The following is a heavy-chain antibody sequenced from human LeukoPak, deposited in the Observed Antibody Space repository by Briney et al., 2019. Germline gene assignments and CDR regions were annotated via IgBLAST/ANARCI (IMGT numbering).Heavy chain of an antibody. CDR3: AKNTRGSGHDAFDI. D-gene: IGHD2-15*01. CDR2: IYHSGTT. Sequence: SETLSLTCAVSGGSITSGNWWSCVRQPPGKGLEWIGEIYHSGTTNYNPPLKSRVTISVDKSKNQFSLILSSVTAADTAVYYCAKNTRGSGHDAFDIWGQGTPVTVSS. CDR1: GGSITSGNW. V-gene: IGHV4-4*02. J-gene: IGHJ3*02.